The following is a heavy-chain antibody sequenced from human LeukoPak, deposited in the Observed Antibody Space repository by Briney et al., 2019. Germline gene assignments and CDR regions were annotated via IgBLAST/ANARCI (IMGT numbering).Heavy chain of an antibody. Sequence: PGGSLRLSCAASGFTFSSYSMNWVRQAPGKGLEWVSSISSSSSYIYYADSVKGQFTISRDNAKNSLYLQMNSLRAEDTAVYYCARTPDYDFWTRYYYYYMDVWGKGTTVTVSS. J-gene: IGHJ6*03. V-gene: IGHV3-21*01. D-gene: IGHD3-3*01. CDR1: GFTFSSYS. CDR3: ARTPDYDFWTRYYYYYMDV. CDR2: ISSSSSYI.